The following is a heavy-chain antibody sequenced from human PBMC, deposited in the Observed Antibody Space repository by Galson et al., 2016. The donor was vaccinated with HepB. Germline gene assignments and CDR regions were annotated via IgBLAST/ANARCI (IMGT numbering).Heavy chain of an antibody. CDR3: ARDTPPLYYDISRYYPFDY. D-gene: IGHD3-22*01. CDR2: IWYDGSHK. V-gene: IGHV3-33*01. Sequence: SLRLSCAASGFTFSTYGMHWVRQAPGKGLEWVALIWYDGSHKYYADSVKGRFTISRDNSKNTLYLQMNSLRAEDTAVYYCARDTPPLYYDISRYYPFDYWGQGTLVTVSS. CDR1: GFTFSTYG. J-gene: IGHJ4*02.